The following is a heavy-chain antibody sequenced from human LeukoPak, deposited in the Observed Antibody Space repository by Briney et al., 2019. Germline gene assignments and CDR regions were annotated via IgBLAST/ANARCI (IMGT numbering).Heavy chain of an antibody. V-gene: IGHV3-7*01. CDR2: IKQDGSEK. CDR3: ARVVRGVIIYYFDY. J-gene: IGHJ4*02. CDR1: GFTFSSYW. D-gene: IGHD3-10*01. Sequence: PGGSLRLSCAASGFTFSSYWMSWVRQAPGKGLEWVANIKQDGSEKYYVDSVKGRFTISRDNAKNSLYLQMNSLRAEDTAVYYCARVVRGVIIYYFDYWGQGTLVTVSS.